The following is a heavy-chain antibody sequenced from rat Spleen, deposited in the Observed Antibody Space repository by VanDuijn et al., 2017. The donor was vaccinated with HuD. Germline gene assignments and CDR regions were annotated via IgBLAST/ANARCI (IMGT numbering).Heavy chain of an antibody. CDR2: IWGNGDT. Sequence: QVQLKESGPGLVQPSLTLSLTCTVSGFSLSSYGVIWVRQPPEKGLEWMGVIWGNGDTNYNSGLKSRLSISSDTSKSQLFLQMNDLQTEDTAMYFCARSDYSSPYYFDYWGQGVMVTVSS. V-gene: IGHV2S61*01. CDR1: GFSLSSYG. J-gene: IGHJ2*01. D-gene: IGHD1-2*01. CDR3: ARSDYSSPYYFDY.